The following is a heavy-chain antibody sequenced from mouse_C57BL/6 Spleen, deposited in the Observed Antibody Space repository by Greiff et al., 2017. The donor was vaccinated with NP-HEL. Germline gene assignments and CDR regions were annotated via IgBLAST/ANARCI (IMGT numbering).Heavy chain of an antibody. V-gene: IGHV1-19*01. J-gene: IGHJ4*01. D-gene: IGHD4-1*01. CDR2: INPYNGGT. Sequence: SGPVLVKPGASVKMSCKASGYTFTDYYMNWVKQSHGKSLEWIGVINPYNGGTSYNQKFKGKATLTVDKSSSTAYMELNSLTSEDSAVYYCARNWTSYYYAMDYWGQGTSVTVSS. CDR1: GYTFTDYY. CDR3: ARNWTSYYYAMDY.